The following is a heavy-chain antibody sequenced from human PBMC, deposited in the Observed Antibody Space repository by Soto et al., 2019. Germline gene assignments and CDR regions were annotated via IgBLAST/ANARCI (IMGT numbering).Heavy chain of an antibody. CDR2: IYSGGST. J-gene: IGHJ6*02. V-gene: IGHV3-53*01. CDR1: AFTVSSNY. Sequence: HPGGSLRLSCAASAFTVSSNYMSWVRQAPGKGLEWVSVIYSGGSTYYADSVKGRFTISRDNSKNTLYLQMNSLRAEDTAVYYCASSLRIVGATTPSYYYGMDVWGQGTTVTVSS. CDR3: ASSLRIVGATTPSYYYGMDV. D-gene: IGHD1-26*01.